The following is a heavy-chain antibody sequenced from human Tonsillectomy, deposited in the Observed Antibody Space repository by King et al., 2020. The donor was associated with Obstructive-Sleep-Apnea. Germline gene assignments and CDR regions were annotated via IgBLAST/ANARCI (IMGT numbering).Heavy chain of an antibody. CDR2: IVSGGST. CDR1: GFTFKSYV. D-gene: IGHD6-25*01. V-gene: IGHV3-23*04. CDR3: AKADRSGYWGYFDP. J-gene: IGHJ4*02. Sequence: VQLVESGGALLKPGGSLRLSCAASGFTFKSYVMSWVRQAPGMGLEWVSSIVSGGSTYYAGSVKGRFTISRDNSKNTLFLQMNSLRVEDTAIYYCAKADRSGYWGYFDPWGQGTLVTVSS.